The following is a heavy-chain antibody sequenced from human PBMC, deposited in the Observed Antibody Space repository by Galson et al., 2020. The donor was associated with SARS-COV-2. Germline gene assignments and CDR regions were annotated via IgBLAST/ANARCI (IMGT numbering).Heavy chain of an antibody. CDR2: INHRGST. D-gene: IGHD2-2*01. Sequence: SETLSLTCAVYGGSFKNYYWTWIRQSPGKGLQWIGEINHRGSTNYDPSLQGRVAMSVDTSKNQFSLRLSSVTAADTAVYYCVRGAKERRIIVVVPYYYTYMDVWGGGTAVTVSS. J-gene: IGHJ6*03. CDR3: VRGAKERRIIVVVPYYYTYMDV. CDR1: GGSFKNYY. V-gene: IGHV4-34*01.